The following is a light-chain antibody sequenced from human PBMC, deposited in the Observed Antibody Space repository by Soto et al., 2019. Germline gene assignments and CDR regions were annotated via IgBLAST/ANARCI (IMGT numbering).Light chain of an antibody. CDR1: QSISSW. J-gene: IGKJ1*01. CDR3: QQYNRYSRT. CDR2: KAS. V-gene: IGKV1-5*03. Sequence: DIQMTQSPSTLSASVGDRVTITCRASQSISSWLAWYQQKPGKAPKLLIYKASSLESGVPSRFSGSGSGTEFPLNISRLEPDDFSTYFRQQYNRYSRTFGQGTKVEIK.